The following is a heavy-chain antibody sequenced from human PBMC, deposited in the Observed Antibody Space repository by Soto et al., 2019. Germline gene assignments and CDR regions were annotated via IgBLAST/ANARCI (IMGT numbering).Heavy chain of an antibody. CDR1: GYTFTGYY. Sequence: ASVKVSCKAAGYTFTGYYMHGVLQAPGQGREGRGWINPNSRGTNYAQKFQARVTMTRDTSISTAYMELRRLRSDDTAVYYCARDKFDPWERYYFDYWGQGTLVTLSS. J-gene: IGHJ4*02. CDR2: INPNSRGT. CDR3: ARDKFDPWERYYFDY. D-gene: IGHD1-26*01. V-gene: IGHV1-2*02.